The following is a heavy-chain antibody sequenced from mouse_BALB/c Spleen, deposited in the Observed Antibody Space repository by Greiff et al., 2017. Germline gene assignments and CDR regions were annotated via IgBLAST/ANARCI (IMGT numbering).Heavy chain of an antibody. J-gene: IGHJ3*01. V-gene: IGHV5-6-5*01. Sequence: EVQRVESGGGLVKPGGSLKLSCAASGFTFSSYAMSWVRQTPEKRLEWVASISSGGSTYYPDSVKGRFTISRDNARNILYLQMSSLRSEDTAMYYCARGEHDYWGQGTLVTVSA. CDR2: ISSGGST. CDR3: ARGEHDY. CDR1: GFTFSSYA.